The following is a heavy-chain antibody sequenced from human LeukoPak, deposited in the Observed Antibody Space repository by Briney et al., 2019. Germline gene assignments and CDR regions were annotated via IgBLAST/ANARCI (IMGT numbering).Heavy chain of an antibody. CDR1: GITFSNYN. CDR2: ITSSSSYT. Sequence: NTGGSLRLSCAAPGITFSNYNMNWVRQAPGKGLEWISAITSSSSYTFYADSVKGRFTISRDNAQNSLYLQMNGLRVEDTAIYYCARDHVRRSSSSGPIDYWGQGTLVTVSS. D-gene: IGHD6-6*01. J-gene: IGHJ4*02. V-gene: IGHV3-21*01. CDR3: ARDHVRRSSSSGPIDY.